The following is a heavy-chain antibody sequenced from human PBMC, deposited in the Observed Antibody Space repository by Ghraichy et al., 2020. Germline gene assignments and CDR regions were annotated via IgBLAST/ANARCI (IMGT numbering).Heavy chain of an antibody. V-gene: IGHV4-39*01. Sequence: SQTLSLTCTVSGVSISSTSYYWGWIRQPPGKGLEWIGSVYYSGSTYDNPSLKSRLSISVDTSKNQFSLKLTSVTAADTAVYYCASDRIVVVFGARNYNWFDPWGQGTLVPVSS. D-gene: IGHD2-21*01. CDR3: ASDRIVVVFGARNYNWFDP. J-gene: IGHJ5*02. CDR2: VYYSGST. CDR1: GVSISSTSYY.